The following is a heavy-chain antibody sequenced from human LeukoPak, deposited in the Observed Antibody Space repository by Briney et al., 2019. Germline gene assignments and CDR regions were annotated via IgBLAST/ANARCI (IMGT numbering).Heavy chain of an antibody. V-gene: IGHV3-7*05. CDR2: IKEDGSEK. CDR1: GFIFSIYW. D-gene: IGHD3-10*01. J-gene: IGHJ4*02. CDR3: ARDANRGGVFGY. Sequence: GGSLRLSCAASGFIFSIYWTACVRQAPGKWLEWVGKIKEDGSEKYYVDSVRGRYTLSRDNAKNSLCLQKNRLRAEDMAVYFCARDANRGGVFGYWGQGTLVTVSS.